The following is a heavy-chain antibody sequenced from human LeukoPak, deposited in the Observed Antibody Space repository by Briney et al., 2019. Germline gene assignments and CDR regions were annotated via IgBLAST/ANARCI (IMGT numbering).Heavy chain of an antibody. CDR1: GFTVSSNY. Sequence: GGSLRLSCAASGFTVSSNYMSWVRQAPGKGLEWVSVIYSGGSTYYADSVKGRFTLSRDNSKNTLYLQMNSLGAEDTAVYYCARDPDYYDSSGYSRWGQGTLVTVSS. V-gene: IGHV3-53*01. J-gene: IGHJ4*02. CDR3: ARDPDYYDSSGYSR. D-gene: IGHD3-22*01. CDR2: IYSGGST.